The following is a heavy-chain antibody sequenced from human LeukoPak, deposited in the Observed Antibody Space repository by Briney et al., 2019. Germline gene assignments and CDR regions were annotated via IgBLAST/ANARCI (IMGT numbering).Heavy chain of an antibody. CDR1: GYTFTGYY. CDR2: INPNSGGT. D-gene: IGHD5-12*01. V-gene: IGHV1-2*02. J-gene: IGHJ4*02. Sequence: ASVKVSCKASGYTFTGYYMHWVRLAPGQGLEWMGWINPNSGGTNYAQKFQGRVTMTRDTSISTAYMELSRLRSDDTAVYYCARVRTATRTFDYWGQGTLVTVSS. CDR3: ARVRTATRTFDY.